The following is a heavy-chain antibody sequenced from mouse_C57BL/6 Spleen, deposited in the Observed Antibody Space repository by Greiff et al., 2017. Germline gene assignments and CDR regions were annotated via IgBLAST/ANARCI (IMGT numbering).Heavy chain of an antibody. D-gene: IGHD2-10*01. CDR1: GFTFTDYY. J-gene: IGHJ3*01. CDR3: ARSAYYGNYWFAY. Sequence: EVKVVESGGGLVQPGGSLSLSCAASGFTFTDYYMSWVRQPPGKALEWLGFIRNKANGYTTEYSASVKGRFTISRDNSQSILYLQMNALRAEDSATYYCARSAYYGNYWFAYWGQGTLVTVSA. V-gene: IGHV7-3*01. CDR2: IRNKANGYTT.